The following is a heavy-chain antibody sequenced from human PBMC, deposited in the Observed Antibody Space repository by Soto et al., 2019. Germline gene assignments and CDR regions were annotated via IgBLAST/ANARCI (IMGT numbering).Heavy chain of an antibody. Sequence: QVQLVQSGAEEKKPGASVKVSCKASGYTFTSYAMHWVRQAPGQRLEWMGWINAGNGNTKYSQKFQGRVTITRDTSASTAYMELSSLRSEDTAVYYCARSSGYYLNDDYWGQGTLVTVSS. D-gene: IGHD3-22*01. J-gene: IGHJ4*02. CDR3: ARSSGYYLNDDY. V-gene: IGHV1-3*05. CDR2: INAGNGNT. CDR1: GYTFTSYA.